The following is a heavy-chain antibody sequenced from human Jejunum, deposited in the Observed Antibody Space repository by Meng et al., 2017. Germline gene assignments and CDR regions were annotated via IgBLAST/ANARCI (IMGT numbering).Heavy chain of an antibody. Sequence: EVQLVESGGGLVQLGGSLRLSCAASGLTVSSNYMSWVRQASGKGLEWGSVIYSAGSTYYADSVKGRFTISRDNSKNTLYLQMNSLRAADTAVYYCARDKGNYLGHWFDYWGQGTLVTVSS. CDR2: IYSAGST. CDR3: ARDKGNYLGHWFDY. J-gene: IGHJ4*02. D-gene: IGHD1-7*01. CDR1: GLTVSSNY. V-gene: IGHV3-66*01.